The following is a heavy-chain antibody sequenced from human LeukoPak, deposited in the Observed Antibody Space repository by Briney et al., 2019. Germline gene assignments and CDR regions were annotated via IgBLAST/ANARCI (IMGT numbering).Heavy chain of an antibody. CDR3: ANGYYDFRSGYPRSDYYYMDV. J-gene: IGHJ6*03. CDR1: GYTFTSYY. Sequence: GASAKVSCKASGYTFTSYYMHWVRQAPGQGLEWMGIINPSGGSTSYAQKFQGRVTMTRDTSTSTVYMELSSLRSEDTAVYYCANGYYDFRSGYPRSDYYYMDVWGKGTTVTVSS. V-gene: IGHV1-46*01. CDR2: INPSGGST. D-gene: IGHD3-3*01.